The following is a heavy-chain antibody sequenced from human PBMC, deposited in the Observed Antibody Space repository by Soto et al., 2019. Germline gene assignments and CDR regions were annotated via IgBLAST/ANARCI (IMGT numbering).Heavy chain of an antibody. Sequence: ASVKVSXKASGYTFTSYGISWVRQAPGQGLEWMGWISAYNGNTNYAQKLQGRVTMTTDTSTSTAYMELRSLRSDDTAVYYCARGRAYCSGGSCYPPGWFDPWGQGTLVTVSS. V-gene: IGHV1-18*01. CDR3: ARGRAYCSGGSCYPPGWFDP. CDR1: GYTFTSYG. J-gene: IGHJ5*02. CDR2: ISAYNGNT. D-gene: IGHD2-15*01.